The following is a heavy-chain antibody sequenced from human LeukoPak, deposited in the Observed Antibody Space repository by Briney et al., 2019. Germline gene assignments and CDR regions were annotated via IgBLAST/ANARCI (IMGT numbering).Heavy chain of an antibody. V-gene: IGHV4-39*07. J-gene: IGHJ4*02. CDR1: GGSISSSSYY. CDR3: AREGSGWYPEDY. D-gene: IGHD6-19*01. CDR2: IYYSGST. Sequence: PSETLSLTCTVSGGSISSSSYYWGWIRQPPGKGLEWIGSIYYSGSTYYNPSLKSRVTISVDTSKNQFSLKLSSVTAADTAVYYCAREGSGWYPEDYWGQGTLVTVSP.